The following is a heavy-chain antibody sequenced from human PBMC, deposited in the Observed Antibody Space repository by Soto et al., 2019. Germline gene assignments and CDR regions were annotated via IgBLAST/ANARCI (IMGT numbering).Heavy chain of an antibody. D-gene: IGHD5-12*01. CDR1: GGTFSSYT. CDR2: IIPILGIA. V-gene: IGHV1-69*02. J-gene: IGHJ6*02. Sequence: QVQLVQSGAEVKKPGSSVKFSCKASGGTFSSYTISWVRQAPGQGLEWMGRIIPILGIANYAQKLQGRVTITADKSTSIAYMELSSLRSEDTAVYYCASDAVIVATFLIPYGRDVWGQGTTVTVSS. CDR3: ASDAVIVATFLIPYGRDV.